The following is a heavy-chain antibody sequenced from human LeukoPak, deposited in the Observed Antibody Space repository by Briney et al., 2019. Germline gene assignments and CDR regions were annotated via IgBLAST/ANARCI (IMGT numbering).Heavy chain of an antibody. CDR1: GFIFSTYG. Sequence: GGSLRLSCAASGFIFSTYGMHWVRQAPGKGLEWVAYIHYDGSYKYYADSVKGRFTISRDNSKNTLYLQMNSLRAEDTAVYYCARSYSPLANSSSSNWGQGTLVTVSS. J-gene: IGHJ4*02. CDR3: ARSYSPLANSSSSN. V-gene: IGHV3-30*02. D-gene: IGHD6-6*01. CDR2: IHYDGSYK.